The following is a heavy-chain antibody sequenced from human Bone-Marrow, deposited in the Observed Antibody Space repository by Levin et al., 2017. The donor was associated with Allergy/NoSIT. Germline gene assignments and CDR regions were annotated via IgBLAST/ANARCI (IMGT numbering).Heavy chain of an antibody. CDR2: ISSSSSTI. CDR3: ARTVYGYSYSFDY. Sequence: PGESLKISCAASGFTFSSYSMNWVRQAPGKGLEWVSYISSSSSTIYYADSVKGRFTISRDNAKNSLYLQMNSLRAEDTAVYYCARTVYGYSYSFDYWGQGTLVTVSS. J-gene: IGHJ4*02. D-gene: IGHD5-18*01. V-gene: IGHV3-48*01. CDR1: GFTFSSYS.